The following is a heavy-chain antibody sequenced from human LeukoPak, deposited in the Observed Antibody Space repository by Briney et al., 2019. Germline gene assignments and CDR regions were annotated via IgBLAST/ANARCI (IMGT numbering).Heavy chain of an antibody. CDR2: IYNTGNT. V-gene: IGHV3-53*01. Sequence: GGSLRLSCASSGFTVRTSHMSWIRHAPGKGLEWVSHIYNTGNTHDADSVKGRFTISRDISKNSLYLEMSRLKCDDTAVYFCVRADNGFDHWGQGALVTVSS. J-gene: IGHJ4*02. CDR3: VRADNGFDH. CDR1: GFTVRTSH. D-gene: IGHD1-14*01.